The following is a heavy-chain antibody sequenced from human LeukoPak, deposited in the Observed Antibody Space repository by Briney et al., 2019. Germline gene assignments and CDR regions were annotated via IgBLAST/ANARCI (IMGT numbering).Heavy chain of an antibody. Sequence: SETLSLTCAVYGGSFSGCYWSWIRQPPGKGLEWIGEINHSGSTNYNPSLKSRVTISVDTSKSQFSLKLSSVTAADTAVYYCARNDYGEEVDYWGQGTLVTVSS. D-gene: IGHD4-17*01. J-gene: IGHJ4*02. CDR2: INHSGST. V-gene: IGHV4-34*01. CDR3: ARNDYGEEVDY. CDR1: GGSFSGCY.